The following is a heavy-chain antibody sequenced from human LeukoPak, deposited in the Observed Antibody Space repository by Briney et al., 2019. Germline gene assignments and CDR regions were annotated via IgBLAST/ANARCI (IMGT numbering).Heavy chain of an antibody. CDR2: IKKDGSEK. CDR1: AFTFSSYE. Sequence: GGSLRLSCAASAFTFSSYETKWVRQAPGKVLEWVANIKKDGSEKYYVDSVKGRFTISRDNAKHSLYLQMNSLRAEDTAVYYCARGIEYSSSSGADCDYCGQRALVTVSS. D-gene: IGHD6-6*01. J-gene: IGHJ4*02. V-gene: IGHV3-7*01. CDR3: ARGIEYSSSSGADCDY.